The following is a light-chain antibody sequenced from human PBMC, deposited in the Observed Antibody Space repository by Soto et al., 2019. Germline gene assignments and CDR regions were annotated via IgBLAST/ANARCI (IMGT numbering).Light chain of an antibody. CDR1: QSISRW. CDR3: QQYDSYSGYT. Sequence: DIQMTQSPSTLSASLGDRVPITCRASQSISRWLAWYQQKPGKAPKFLIYDASSLESGVPSRVSGSGSATELTLTIGSLQPDDFATYYCQQYDSYSGYTFGQGTKLEIK. J-gene: IGKJ2*01. V-gene: IGKV1-5*01. CDR2: DAS.